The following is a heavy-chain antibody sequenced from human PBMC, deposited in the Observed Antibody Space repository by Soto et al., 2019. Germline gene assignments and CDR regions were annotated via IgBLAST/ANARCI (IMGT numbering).Heavy chain of an antibody. CDR1: GGSISSYY. D-gene: IGHD3-22*01. CDR2: IYYSGST. J-gene: IGHJ4*02. Sequence: PSDTLSLTCTVSGGSISSYYWSWIRQTPGPGLEWIGYIYYSGSTNYNPSLKSRVTISVDTSKNQFSLKLSSVTAADTAVYYCARHETKFYDSSGYYNPPFDYWGQGTLVTVS. CDR3: ARHETKFYDSSGYYNPPFDY. V-gene: IGHV4-59*08.